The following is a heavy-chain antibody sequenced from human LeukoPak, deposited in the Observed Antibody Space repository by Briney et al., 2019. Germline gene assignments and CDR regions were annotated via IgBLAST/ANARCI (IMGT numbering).Heavy chain of an antibody. V-gene: IGHV3-20*04. Sequence: RPGGSLRLSCAASGFTFDDYGMSWVRQAPGKGLEWVSGINWNGGSTDYADSVKGRFTISRDNAKNSLYLQMKSLSAEDTALSYCATLAGAGGGYVGINYFDYWGQGTLVTVSS. CDR2: INWNGGST. CDR3: ATLAGAGGGYVGINYFDY. CDR1: GFTFDDYG. J-gene: IGHJ4*02. D-gene: IGHD5-12*01.